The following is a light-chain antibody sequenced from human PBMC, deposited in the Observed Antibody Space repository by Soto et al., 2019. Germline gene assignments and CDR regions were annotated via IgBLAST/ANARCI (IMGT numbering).Light chain of an antibody. J-gene: IGKJ2*03. V-gene: IGKV3-20*01. CDR1: QSVSSSY. CDR3: QQYGSSPLYS. Sequence: EIVLTQSPGTLSLSPGERATLSCRASQSVSSSYLAWYQQKPGQAHRLLIYGASSRATGIPDRFSGSGSGTDVTLTISRLGPEYLAVYYCQQYGSSPLYSCGQGTNLEIK. CDR2: GAS.